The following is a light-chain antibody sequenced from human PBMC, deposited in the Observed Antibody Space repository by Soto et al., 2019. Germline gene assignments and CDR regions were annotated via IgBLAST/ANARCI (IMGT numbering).Light chain of an antibody. J-gene: IGLJ1*01. CDR3: VAWDDSLNGYV. CDR2: GND. Sequence: QSVLTQPPSASGTTGQRVTISCSGSSSNIGTYAVNWYQHFPGAAPKLLIGGNDQRPSGVPDRISGSKSGTSASLAISGLQSGDEADYYCVAWDDSLNGYVFGHGTKVTVL. V-gene: IGLV1-44*01. CDR1: SSNIGTYA.